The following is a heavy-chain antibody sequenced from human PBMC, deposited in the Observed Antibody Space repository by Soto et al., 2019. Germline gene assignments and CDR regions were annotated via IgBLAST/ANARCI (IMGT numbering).Heavy chain of an antibody. CDR3: ARDRGSSGSYYTFDY. V-gene: IGHV3-48*01. Sequence: PGGSLRLSCAASGFTFSTYSMNWVRQAPGKGQEWVSYISSSSSTIYYADSVKGRFTISRDSAKNSLYLQMNSLRAEDTAVYYCARDRGSSGSYYTFDYWGQGTLVTVSS. CDR1: GFTFSTYS. D-gene: IGHD3-10*01. J-gene: IGHJ4*02. CDR2: ISSSSSTI.